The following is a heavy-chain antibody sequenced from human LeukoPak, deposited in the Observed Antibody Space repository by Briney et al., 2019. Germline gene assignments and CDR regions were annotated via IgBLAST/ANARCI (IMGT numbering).Heavy chain of an antibody. CDR3: ARRVGAAEYFDY. J-gene: IGHJ4*02. Sequence: PSETLSLTCIVSGGXISSSSYYWGWIRQPPGKGLEWIGGIYYSGSTYYNPSLKSRVTISVDTSKNQFSLKLSSVTAADTAVYYCARRVGAAEYFDYWGQGTLVTVSS. CDR1: GGXISSSSYY. V-gene: IGHV4-39*01. CDR2: IYYSGST. D-gene: IGHD1-26*01.